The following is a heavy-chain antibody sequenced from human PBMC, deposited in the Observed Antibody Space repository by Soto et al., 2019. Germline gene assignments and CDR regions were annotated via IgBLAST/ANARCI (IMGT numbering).Heavy chain of an antibody. CDR1: GFTFSSYA. CDR3: AKDRKRETVTPDAFDI. J-gene: IGHJ3*02. Sequence: PGGSLRLSCAASGFTFSSYAMSWVRQAPGKGLEWVSAISGSGGSTYYADSVKGRFTISRDNSKNTLYLQMNSLRAEDTAVYYCAKDRKRETVTPDAFDIWGQGTMVTVSS. CDR2: ISGSGGST. V-gene: IGHV3-23*01. D-gene: IGHD1-1*01.